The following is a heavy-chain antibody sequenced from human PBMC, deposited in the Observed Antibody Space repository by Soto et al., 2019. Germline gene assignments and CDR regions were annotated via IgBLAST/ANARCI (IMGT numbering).Heavy chain of an antibody. CDR3: ASWGYSSSSDAFDI. J-gene: IGHJ3*02. V-gene: IGHV1-2*04. CDR1: GYTFTSYG. Sequence: ASVKGSCKASGYTFTSYGISWVRQAPGQGLEWMGWINPNSGGTNYAQKFQGWVTMTRDTSISTAYMELSRLRSDDTAVYYCASWGYSSSSDAFDIWGQGTMVTVSS. D-gene: IGHD6-13*01. CDR2: INPNSGGT.